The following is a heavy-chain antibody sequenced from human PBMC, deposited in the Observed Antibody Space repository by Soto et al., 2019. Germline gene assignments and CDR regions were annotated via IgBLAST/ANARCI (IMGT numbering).Heavy chain of an antibody. CDR2: INPNSGVT. D-gene: IGHD6-19*01. Sequence: ASVKVSGEASGYTFTSHGIHWVRQAPGQGLEWMGWINPNSGVTNDAQKFQGWVTMTRDTSISTAYMELSRLRSDDTAVYYCARDLVLSGWGNYYYYYGMDVWGQGTTVTVSS. V-gene: IGHV1-2*04. CDR1: GYTFTSHG. J-gene: IGHJ6*02. CDR3: ARDLVLSGWGNYYYYYGMDV.